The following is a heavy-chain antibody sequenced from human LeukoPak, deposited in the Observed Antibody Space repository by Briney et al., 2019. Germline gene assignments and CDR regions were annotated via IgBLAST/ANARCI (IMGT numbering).Heavy chain of an antibody. CDR2: IYYSGST. D-gene: IGHD4-17*01. CDR3: ARHAFYGDYADY. CDR1: GGSISSSSYY. J-gene: IGHJ4*02. V-gene: IGHV4-39*01. Sequence: SETLSLTCTVSGGSISSSSYYWGWIRQPPGKGLEWTGSIYYSGSTYYNPSLKSRVTISVDTSKNQFSLKLSSVTAADTAVYYCARHAFYGDYADYWGQGTLVTVSS.